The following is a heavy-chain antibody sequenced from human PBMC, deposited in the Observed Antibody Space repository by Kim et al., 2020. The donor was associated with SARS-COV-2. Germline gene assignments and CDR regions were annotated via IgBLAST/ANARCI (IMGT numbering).Heavy chain of an antibody. CDR2: IYYSGST. CDR1: GGSISSYY. Sequence: SETLSLTCTVSGGSISSYYWSWIRQPPGKGLEWIGYIYYSGSTNYNPSLKSRVTISVDTSKNQFSLKLSSVTAADTAVYYCARDPYQQVRGWYYGMDVWGQGTTVTVSS. V-gene: IGHV4-59*13. D-gene: IGHD2-2*01. CDR3: ARDPYQQVRGWYYGMDV. J-gene: IGHJ6*02.